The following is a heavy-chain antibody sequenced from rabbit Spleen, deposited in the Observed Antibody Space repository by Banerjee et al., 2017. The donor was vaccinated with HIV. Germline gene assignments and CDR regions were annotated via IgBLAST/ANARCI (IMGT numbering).Heavy chain of an antibody. D-gene: IGHD1-1*01. CDR1: GFSFSTN. CDR2: IYTGSSGST. CDR3: ARDPSGSVSGDYMPDFNL. Sequence: QEQLVESGGDLVKPGASLTLTCTASGFSFSTNMCWVRQAPGKGLEWIACIYTGSSGSTYYASWAKGRFTISKTSSTTVTLQMTSLTGADTATYFCARDPSGSVSGDYMPDFNLLGPGTLVTVS. V-gene: IGHV1S45*01. J-gene: IGHJ4*01.